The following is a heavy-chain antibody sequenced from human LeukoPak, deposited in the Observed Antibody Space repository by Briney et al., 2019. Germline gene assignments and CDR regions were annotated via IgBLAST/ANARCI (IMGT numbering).Heavy chain of an antibody. CDR3: ASITMVRGELDY. J-gene: IGHJ4*02. D-gene: IGHD3-10*01. CDR1: GGSISSSSYY. V-gene: IGHV4-39*01. Sequence: PSETLSLTCTVSGGSISSSSYYWGWIRQPPGKGLEWIGSIYYSGSTYYNPSLKSRVTISVDTSKNQFSLKLSSVTAADTAVYYCASITMVRGELDYWGQGTLVTVSS. CDR2: IYYSGST.